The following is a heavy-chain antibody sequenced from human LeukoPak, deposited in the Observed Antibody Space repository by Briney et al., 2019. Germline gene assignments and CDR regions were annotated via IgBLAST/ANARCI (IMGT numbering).Heavy chain of an antibody. CDR3: AKDRNSGTYYNYYYMDV. CDR1: GFTFSSYA. D-gene: IGHD1-26*01. J-gene: IGHJ6*03. V-gene: IGHV3-23*01. Sequence: GGSLRLSCEASGFTFSSYAMSWVRQAPGKGLEWVSTITGSDGSTYYADSVKGRFAISRDNSKNTLSLQMNSLRAEDTAAYYCAKDRNSGTYYNYYYMDVWGKGTTVTVSS. CDR2: ITGSDGST.